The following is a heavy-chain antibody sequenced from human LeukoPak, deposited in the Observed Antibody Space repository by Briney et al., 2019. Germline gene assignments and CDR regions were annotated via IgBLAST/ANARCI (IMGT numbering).Heavy chain of an antibody. V-gene: IGHV3-11*01. Sequence: GGSLRLSCAASGFTFSDYYMSWIRQAPGKGLEWVSYISSSGSTIYYADSVKGRFTISRDNAKNSLYLQMNSLRLEDTAWYYCAKVLLPRGITPLDSWGQGTLVTVSS. J-gene: IGHJ4*02. CDR2: ISSSGSTI. CDR3: AKVLLPRGITPLDS. CDR1: GFTFSDYY.